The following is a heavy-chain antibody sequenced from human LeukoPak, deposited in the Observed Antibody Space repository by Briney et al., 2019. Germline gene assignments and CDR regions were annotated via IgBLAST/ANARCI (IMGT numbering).Heavy chain of an antibody. CDR2: IYNSGST. Sequence: SETLFLTSTVSGGSITSYYWSWIRQPPGKGLEWIGYIYNSGSTNYNPSLKSRVTISVDTSKNQFSLKLSSVTAADTAVYYCARLYSSSLGRVFDYWGQATMATVSS. CDR3: ARLYSSSLGRVFDY. J-gene: IGHJ4*02. V-gene: IGHV4-59*01. D-gene: IGHD4-11*01. CDR1: GGSITSYY.